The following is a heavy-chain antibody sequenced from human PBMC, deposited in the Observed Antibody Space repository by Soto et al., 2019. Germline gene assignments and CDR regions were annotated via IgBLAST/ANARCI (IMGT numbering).Heavy chain of an antibody. D-gene: IGHD5-12*01. CDR3: ARDVEWLRLRNAAAPPRFDP. Sequence: PSETLSLTCAVSGGSISSSNWWSWIRQPPGKGLEWIGYIYYSGSTYYNPSLKSRVTISVDTSKNQFSLKLSSVTAADTAVYYCARDVEWLRLRNAAAPPRFDPRGQGTLVTVSS. J-gene: IGHJ5*02. CDR1: GGSISSSNW. CDR2: IYYSGST. V-gene: IGHV4-30-4*01.